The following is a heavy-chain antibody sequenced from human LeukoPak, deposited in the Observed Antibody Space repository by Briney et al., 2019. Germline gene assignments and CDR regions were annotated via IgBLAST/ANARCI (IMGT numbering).Heavy chain of an antibody. CDR2: IYSGGST. CDR3: ARGSYGDYVGYY. Sequence: GGSLRLSCVASGFTVSSNYMSWVRQAPGKGLEWVSLIYSGGSTYYADSVKGRFTISRDNAKNSLYLQMNSLRAEDTAVYYCARGSYGDYVGYYWGQGTLVTVSS. D-gene: IGHD4-17*01. V-gene: IGHV3-53*01. J-gene: IGHJ4*02. CDR1: GFTVSSNY.